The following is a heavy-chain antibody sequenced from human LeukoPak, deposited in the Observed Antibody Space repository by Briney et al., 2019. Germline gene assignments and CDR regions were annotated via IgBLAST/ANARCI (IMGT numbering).Heavy chain of an antibody. CDR2: ISGSGGST. CDR1: GFTFSNFG. J-gene: IGHJ4*02. CDR3: AKASGSYTYFDY. V-gene: IGHV3-23*01. D-gene: IGHD1-26*01. Sequence: GGSLRLSCTATGFTFSNFGMAWVRQAPGKGLEWVSAISGSGGSTYYADSVKGRFTISRDNSKNTLYLQMNSLRAEDTAVYYCAKASGSYTYFDYWGQGTLVTVSS.